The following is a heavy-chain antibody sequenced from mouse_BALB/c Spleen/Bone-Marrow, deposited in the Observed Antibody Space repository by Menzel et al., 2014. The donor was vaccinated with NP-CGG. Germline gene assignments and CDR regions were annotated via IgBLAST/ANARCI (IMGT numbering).Heavy chain of an antibody. V-gene: IGHV14-3*02. CDR2: IDPASGNI. Sequence: EAKVVESGTDLVKPGASVKLSCTASGFNIKVTYMHWVKQRPEQGLDWIGRIDPASGNIQYDPKFQGRAAITADTSSNTAYLQLSSLTSEDTAVYYCASLTGTFDYWGQGTPLTVSS. CDR3: ASLTGTFDY. D-gene: IGHD4-1*01. CDR1: GFNIKVTY. J-gene: IGHJ2*01.